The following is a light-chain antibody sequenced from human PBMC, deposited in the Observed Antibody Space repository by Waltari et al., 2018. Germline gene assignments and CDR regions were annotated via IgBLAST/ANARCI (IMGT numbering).Light chain of an antibody. CDR3: QHYLRLPVT. J-gene: IGKJ1*01. V-gene: IGKV3-20*01. CDR1: QSVSRA. Sequence: EIVLTQSPGPLSLSLGERATLSCRATQSVSRALAWYQQKPGQAPRLRIYGASTRATGIPDRFSGSGSGTDFSLTISRVEPDDFAVYYCQHYLRLPVTFGQGTTVEI. CDR2: GAS.